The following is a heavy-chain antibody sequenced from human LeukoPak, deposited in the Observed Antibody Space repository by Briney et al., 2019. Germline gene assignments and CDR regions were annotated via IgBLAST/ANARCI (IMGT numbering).Heavy chain of an antibody. V-gene: IGHV3-23*01. J-gene: IGHJ4*02. CDR2: ITSGFTP. CDR1: GLTFSNYA. D-gene: IGHD1-26*01. CDR3: AKDYPDSRVGDVFFEY. Sequence: GGSLRLSCAASGLTFSNYAMSWFRQAPGKGLEWVSGITSGFTPHYADSVKGRFTISRDNSKNTFHLQMNSLRAEDTAVYYCAKDYPDSRVGDVFFEYWGQGTLVTVSS.